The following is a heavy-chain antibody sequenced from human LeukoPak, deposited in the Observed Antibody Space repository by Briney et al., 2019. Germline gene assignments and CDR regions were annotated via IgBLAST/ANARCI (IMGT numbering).Heavy chain of an antibody. J-gene: IGHJ5*02. D-gene: IGHD3-16*01. Sequence: GASVKVSCKASGYTFTSYYMHWVRQAPGQGLEWMGWINPKNGGANYAPRFQGRVTMTRDRSISTVYMELSGLTSDDTAMYYCARASFWESPINWFDPWGQGTLVTVSS. CDR2: INPKNGGA. CDR3: ARASFWESPINWFDP. CDR1: GYTFTSYY. V-gene: IGHV1-2*07.